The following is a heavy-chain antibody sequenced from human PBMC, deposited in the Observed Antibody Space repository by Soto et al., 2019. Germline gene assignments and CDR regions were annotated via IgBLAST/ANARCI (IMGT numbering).Heavy chain of an antibody. D-gene: IGHD5-12*01. CDR1: GGSISSGGYY. V-gene: IGHV4-31*03. CDR2: IYYSGST. CDR3: ARETVRYSGYDRVEDWFDP. Sequence: SETLSLTCTVSGGSISSGGYYWSWIRQHPGKGLEWIGYIYYSGSTYYKPSLKSRDTISVDTSKNQLSLKLSSVTAADTAVYYCARETVRYSGYDRVEDWFDPWGQGTLVTVSS. J-gene: IGHJ5*02.